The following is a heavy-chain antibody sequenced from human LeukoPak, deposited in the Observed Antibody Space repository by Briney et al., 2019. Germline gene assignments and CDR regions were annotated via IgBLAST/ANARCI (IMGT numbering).Heavy chain of an antibody. D-gene: IGHD6-19*01. CDR1: GFTFRSYW. CDR3: ASAAYSSGWSPIDY. Sequence: GGSLRLSCAASGFTFRSYWMSWVRQAPGKGREWGANIKQDGSEKYYVDSVKGRFTISRDNAKNSLYLQMNSLRAEDTAVYYCASAAYSSGWSPIDYWGQGTLVTVSS. J-gene: IGHJ4*02. V-gene: IGHV3-7*01. CDR2: IKQDGSEK.